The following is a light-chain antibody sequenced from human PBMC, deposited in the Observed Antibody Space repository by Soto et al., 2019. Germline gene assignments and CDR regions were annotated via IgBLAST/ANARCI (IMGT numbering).Light chain of an antibody. CDR3: AAWDDGLNGLV. CDR1: SSNIGSNT. J-gene: IGLJ3*02. Sequence: QPVLTQPPSASGTPGQRVTISCSGSSSNIGSNTVNWYQHLPGTAPKLLIYANNHRPSGVPDRFSGSKSGTSASLAVSGLQSDDEADYSCAAWDDGLNGLVFGGGTKLTVL. V-gene: IGLV1-44*01. CDR2: ANN.